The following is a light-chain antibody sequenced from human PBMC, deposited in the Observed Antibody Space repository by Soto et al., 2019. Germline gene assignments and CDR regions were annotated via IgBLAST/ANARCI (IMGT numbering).Light chain of an antibody. J-gene: IGLJ2*01. V-gene: IGLV1-44*01. CDR3: AAWDDSLNGLVV. CDR2: SDN. CDR1: RSNIGTNT. Sequence: QPVLTQPPSASGTPGQRVTISCSGSRSNIGTNTVNWYQHLPGTAPHLLIYSDNQRPSGVPDRFSGSKSGTSASLAISGLQSEDEADYYCAAWDDSLNGLVVFGGGTKLTVL.